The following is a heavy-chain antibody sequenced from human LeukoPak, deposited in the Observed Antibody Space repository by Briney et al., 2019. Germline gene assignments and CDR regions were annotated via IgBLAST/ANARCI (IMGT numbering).Heavy chain of an antibody. D-gene: IGHD6-13*01. CDR3: ARGVRAALNYFDY. CDR1: GGSIRNYY. CDR2: INHSGST. V-gene: IGHV4-34*01. J-gene: IGHJ4*02. Sequence: SETLSLTCTVSGGSIRNYYWSWIRQPPGKGLEWIGEINHSGSTNYNPSLKSRVTISVDTSKNQFSLKLSSVTAADTAVYYCARGVRAALNYFDYWGQGTLVTVSS.